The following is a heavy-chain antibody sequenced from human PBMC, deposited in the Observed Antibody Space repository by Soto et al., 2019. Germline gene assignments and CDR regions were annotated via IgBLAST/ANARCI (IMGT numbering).Heavy chain of an antibody. Sequence: PSETLSLTCTVSGGSISSGDYYWSWIRQPPGKGLEWIGYIYYSGSTYYNPSLKSRVTISVDTSKNQFSLNVRSVTAADTAVYYCARCSLVVIPVPGFDPWGQGTLVTVSS. CDR2: IYYSGST. J-gene: IGHJ5*02. V-gene: IGHV4-30-4*01. D-gene: IGHD2-15*01. CDR3: ARCSLVVIPVPGFDP. CDR1: GGSISSGDYY.